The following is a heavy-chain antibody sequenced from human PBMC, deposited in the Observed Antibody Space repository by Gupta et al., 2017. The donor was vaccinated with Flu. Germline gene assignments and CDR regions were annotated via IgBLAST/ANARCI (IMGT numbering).Heavy chain of an antibody. CDR2: INPSGGST. Sequence: QVQLVQSGADVKKPGASVKISCKASGYTFPTYLIHWFRQARGQGTEWMGFINPSGGSTVSAQKYRGRVTMTGDTSTSTVYMELNNLRSDDTAIYYCVRDLTAYGRPRPLDYWGQGTRVTVSS. V-gene: IGHV1-46*01. CDR3: VRDLTAYGRPRPLDY. J-gene: IGHJ4*02. D-gene: IGHD3-16*01. CDR1: GYTFPTYL.